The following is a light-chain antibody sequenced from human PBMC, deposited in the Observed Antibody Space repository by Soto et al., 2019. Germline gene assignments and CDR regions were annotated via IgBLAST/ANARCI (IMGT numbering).Light chain of an antibody. CDR3: QQFSIYPRT. CDR2: DAS. CDR1: QAISSA. V-gene: IGKV1-13*02. J-gene: IGKJ1*01. Sequence: AIQLTQSPSSLSASIGDRVTITCRASQAISSALAWYQQKPGKAPKVLIYDASSLERGVPSRFSGSGSGTDFTLTISSLQPEDFATYYCQQFSIYPRTFGQGTKVEIK.